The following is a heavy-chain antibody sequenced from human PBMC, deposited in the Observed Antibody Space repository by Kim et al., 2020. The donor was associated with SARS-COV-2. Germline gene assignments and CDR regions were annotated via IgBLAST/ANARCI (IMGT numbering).Heavy chain of an antibody. CDR1: GFTFSNAW. J-gene: IGHJ3*01. Sequence: GGSLRLSCAGSGFTFSNAWMSWVRQAPGKGLEWVGRIKSKIDGGTTDSAAPVKGRFTISRDDSRNTVYLQMSSLKTEDTAVYYCATNQMIGTTNDGIDFWGYGTMVTVSP. V-gene: IGHV3-15*01. D-gene: IGHD1-7*01. CDR2: IKSKIDGGTT. CDR3: ATNQMIGTTNDGIDF.